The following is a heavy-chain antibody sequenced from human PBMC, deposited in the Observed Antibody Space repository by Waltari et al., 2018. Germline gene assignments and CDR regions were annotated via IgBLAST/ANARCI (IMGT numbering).Heavy chain of an antibody. Sequence: QLQLQESGPGLVKPSETLSLTCTVSGGSISSSSYYWGWIRQPPGKGLEWIGSIYYSGSNDYNPSLKSRVTISVDTSKNQFSLKLSSVTAADTAVYYCARAVGAAADFDYWGQGTLVTVSS. J-gene: IGHJ4*02. CDR1: GGSISSSSYY. CDR2: IYYSGSN. CDR3: ARAVGAAADFDY. D-gene: IGHD2-2*01. V-gene: IGHV4-39*07.